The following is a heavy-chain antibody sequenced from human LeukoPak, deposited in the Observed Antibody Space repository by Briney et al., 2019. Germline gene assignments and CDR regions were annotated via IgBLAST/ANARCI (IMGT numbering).Heavy chain of an antibody. CDR2: FYPEDGET. D-gene: IGHD6-19*01. CDR1: GYTLTELS. V-gene: IGHV1-24*01. Sequence: ASVKVSCKVSGYTLTELSMHWVRQAPGKGLEWMGGFYPEDGETIYAQKFQGRVTMTEDTSTDTAYMELSSLRSEDTAVYYCATTLSIAVAGSAEYFQHWGQGTLVTVSS. CDR3: ATTLSIAVAGSAEYFQH. J-gene: IGHJ1*01.